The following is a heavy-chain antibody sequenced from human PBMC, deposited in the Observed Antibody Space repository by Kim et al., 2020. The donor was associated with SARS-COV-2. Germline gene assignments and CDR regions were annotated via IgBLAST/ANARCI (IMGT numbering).Heavy chain of an antibody. Sequence: GGSLRLSCAASGFTFSSYGMHWVRQAPGKGLEWVAVIWYDGSNKYYADSVKGRFTISRDNSKNTLYLQMNSLRAEDTAVYYCAKDLSRRVRGVVGCDYWGQGTLVTVSS. CDR1: GFTFSSYG. V-gene: IGHV3-33*06. D-gene: IGHD3-10*01. J-gene: IGHJ4*02. CDR2: IWYDGSNK. CDR3: AKDLSRRVRGVVGCDY.